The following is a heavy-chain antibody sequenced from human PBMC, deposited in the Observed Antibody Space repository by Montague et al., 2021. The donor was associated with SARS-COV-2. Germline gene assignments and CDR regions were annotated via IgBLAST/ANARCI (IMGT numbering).Heavy chain of an antibody. D-gene: IGHD4-23*01. CDR2: IYHGGAV. Sequence: SETLSLTCTVSGGSITGYYWSWLRRPPGKGLEWIAYIYHGGAVNYNPSLGSRVTISTDTSKNQLSLKVNSVTAADTAVYYCVRDHPYGGPRGAYDIWGQGTVVTVSS. V-gene: IGHV4-59*01. CDR1: GGSITGYY. CDR3: VRDHPYGGPRGAYDI. J-gene: IGHJ3*02.